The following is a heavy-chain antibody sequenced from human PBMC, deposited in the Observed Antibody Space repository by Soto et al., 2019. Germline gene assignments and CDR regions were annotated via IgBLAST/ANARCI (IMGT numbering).Heavy chain of an antibody. J-gene: IGHJ5*02. CDR3: ARGLGP. CDR1: GGSISSGGYF. V-gene: IGHV4-30-2*01. CDR2: IYHYGST. Sequence: QLQLQESGSGLVKPSQTLSLTCAVSGGSISSGGYFWSWTRQPPGKGLEWIGYIYHYGSTYYNPSLKSRVTIAVDRTKNQFSLKLSSVTAADTAVYYGARGLGPWGQGPLVTVSS. D-gene: IGHD3-10*01.